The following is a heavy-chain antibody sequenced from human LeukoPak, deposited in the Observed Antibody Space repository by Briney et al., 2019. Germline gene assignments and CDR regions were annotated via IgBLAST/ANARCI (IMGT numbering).Heavy chain of an antibody. CDR3: TGYYGERDAFDI. J-gene: IGHJ3*02. D-gene: IGHD3-3*01. CDR2: IRSKANNYAT. Sequence: PGGSLTLSCAASGFAFSGSAMHWVRQASGKGLERVGRIRSKANNYATAYAASVKGRFTISRDDSKNTAYLQMNNLKTEDTAVYYCTGYYGERDAFDIWGQGTMVTVSS. CDR1: GFAFSGSA. V-gene: IGHV3-73*01.